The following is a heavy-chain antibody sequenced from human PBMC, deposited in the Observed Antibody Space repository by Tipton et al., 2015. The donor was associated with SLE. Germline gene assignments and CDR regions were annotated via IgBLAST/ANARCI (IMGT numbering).Heavy chain of an antibody. D-gene: IGHD6-19*01. CDR1: GDSINKGGYH. CDR3: ARDLSSSGISDY. J-gene: IGHJ4*02. CDR2: MDTSGGT. V-gene: IGHV4-61*02. Sequence: TLSLTCSVSGDSINKGGYHWNWIRQPAGMGLEWIGRMDTSGGTFYNPSLKSRVTISVDTSKSQFSLKLSSVTAADTAVYYCARDLSSSGISDYWGQGTLVTVSS.